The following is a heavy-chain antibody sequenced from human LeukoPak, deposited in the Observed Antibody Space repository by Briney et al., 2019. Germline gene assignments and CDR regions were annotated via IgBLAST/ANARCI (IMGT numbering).Heavy chain of an antibody. D-gene: IGHD3-22*01. Sequence: SETLSLTCAVYGGSFSGYYWSWIRQPPGKGLEWIGYIYYSGSTNYNPSLKSRVTISVDTSKNQFSLKLSSVTAADTAVYYCARDTYYYDSSGYSFGYWGQGTLVTVSS. V-gene: IGHV4-59*01. CDR2: IYYSGST. CDR1: GGSFSGYY. CDR3: ARDTYYYDSSGYSFGY. J-gene: IGHJ4*02.